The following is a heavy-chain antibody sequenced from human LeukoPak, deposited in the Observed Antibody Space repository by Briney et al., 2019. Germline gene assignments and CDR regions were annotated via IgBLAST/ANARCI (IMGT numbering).Heavy chain of an antibody. CDR3: ARGVLWFGEYPYFDY. D-gene: IGHD3-10*01. Sequence: PGGSLRLSCAASGFTFSSYSMNWVRQAPGKGLEWVSSISSISSYIYYADAVKGRFTISRDNAKNSLYLQMNSLRAEDTALYYCARGVLWFGEYPYFDYWGQGTLVTVSS. CDR1: GFTFSSYS. CDR2: ISSISSYI. V-gene: IGHV3-21*04. J-gene: IGHJ4*02.